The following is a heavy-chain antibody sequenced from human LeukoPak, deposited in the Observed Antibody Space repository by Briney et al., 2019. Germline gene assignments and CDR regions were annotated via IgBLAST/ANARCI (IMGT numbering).Heavy chain of an antibody. V-gene: IGHV3-33*01. D-gene: IGHD3-10*01. J-gene: IGHJ4*02. CDR2: IWYDGSNK. CDR3: ARDLSINNDRGSAY. Sequence: GGSLRLSCAASGFTFSSYGMHWVRQAPGKGLEWVAVIWYDGSNKYYADSVKGRFTISRDNSKNTLYLQMNSLRAEDTAVYYCARDLSINNDRGSAYWGQGTLVTVSS. CDR1: GFTFSSYG.